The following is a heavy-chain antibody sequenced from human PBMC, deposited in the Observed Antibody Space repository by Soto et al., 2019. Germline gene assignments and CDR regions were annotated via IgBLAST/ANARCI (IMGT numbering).Heavy chain of an antibody. J-gene: IGHJ5*02. Sequence: ETLSLTCIVSGGSISSTSYYWGWIRQPPGKGLEWIGTIYYSGSTYNNPSLQSRVTISVDTSKNQFSLNLSSVTAADTAVYYCARHHPNARFLGWFDPWGQGTLVTVSS. CDR3: ARHHPNARFLGWFDP. CDR2: IYYSGST. CDR1: GGSISSTSYY. V-gene: IGHV4-39*01.